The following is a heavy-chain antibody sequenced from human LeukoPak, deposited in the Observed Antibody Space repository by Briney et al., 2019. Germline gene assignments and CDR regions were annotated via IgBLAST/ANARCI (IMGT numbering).Heavy chain of an antibody. D-gene: IGHD3-16*01. J-gene: IGHJ5*02. CDR1: GYTFTDYY. CDR3: ARTFTATYVGFGP. V-gene: IGHV1-2*02. Sequence: ASVKVSCKASGYTFTDYYMHKLAQAPGQGLDWMGWINPKSGGTNYAQRFQGRVTMTRDTSISTAYMELSGLRSDDTAVYYCARTFTATYVGFGPWGQGTLVTVS. CDR2: INPKSGGT.